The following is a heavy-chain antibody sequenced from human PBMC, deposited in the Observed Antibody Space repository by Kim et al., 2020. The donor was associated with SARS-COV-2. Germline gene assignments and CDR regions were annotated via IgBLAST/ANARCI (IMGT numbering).Heavy chain of an antibody. CDR3: ARVCIAAAERDGMDV. J-gene: IGHJ6*02. Sequence: GSVKGRFTISRENAKNSLYLQTNSLRAGDTAVYYCARVCIAAAERDGMDVWGQGTTVTVSS. V-gene: IGHV3-13*01. D-gene: IGHD6-13*01.